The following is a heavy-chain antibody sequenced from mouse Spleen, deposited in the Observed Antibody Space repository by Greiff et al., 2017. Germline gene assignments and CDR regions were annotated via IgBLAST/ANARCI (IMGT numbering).Heavy chain of an antibody. D-gene: IGHD1-1*01. CDR2: IYPGSGST. CDR1: GYTFTSYW. CDR3: ARRYYGRTPFAY. J-gene: IGHJ3*01. Sequence: VQLQQPGAELVKPGASVKMSCKASGYTFTSYWITWVKQRPGQGLEWIGDIYPGSGSTNYNEKFKSKATLTVDTSSSTAYMQLSSLTSEDSAVYYCARRYYGRTPFAYWGQGTLVTVSA. V-gene: IGHV1-55*01.